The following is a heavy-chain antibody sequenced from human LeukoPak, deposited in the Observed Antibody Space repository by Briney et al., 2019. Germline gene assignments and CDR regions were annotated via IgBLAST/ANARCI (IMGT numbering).Heavy chain of an antibody. Sequence: GGSLRLSCAASGFTFSSYSMNWVRQAPGKRLEWVSYISSSSSTIYYADSVKGRFTISRDNAKNSLYLQMNSLRAEDTAVYYCARDFYDFWSGYYLDYWGQGTLVTVSP. CDR1: GFTFSSYS. CDR2: ISSSSSTI. D-gene: IGHD3-3*01. J-gene: IGHJ4*02. V-gene: IGHV3-48*04. CDR3: ARDFYDFWSGYYLDY.